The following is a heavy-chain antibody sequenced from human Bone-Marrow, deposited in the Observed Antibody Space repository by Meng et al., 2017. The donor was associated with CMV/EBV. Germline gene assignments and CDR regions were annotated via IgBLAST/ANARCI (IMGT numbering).Heavy chain of an antibody. Sequence: GESLKISCAASGFTFSSYWMSWVRQAPGKGLEWVANIKQDGSEKYYVDSVKGRFTISRDNAKNSLYLQMNSLRAEDTAVYYCARDTSGRGGRSYYYYGMDVWGQGTTVTGSS. CDR3: ARDTSGRGGRSYYYYGMDV. D-gene: IGHD1-26*01. V-gene: IGHV3-7*01. CDR2: IKQDGSEK. CDR1: GFTFSSYW. J-gene: IGHJ6*02.